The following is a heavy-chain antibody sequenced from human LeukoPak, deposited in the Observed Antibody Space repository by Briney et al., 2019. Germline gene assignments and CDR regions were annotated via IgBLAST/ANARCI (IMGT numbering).Heavy chain of an antibody. Sequence: SETLSVTCAVYGGSFIGYYWSWIRRPQGKGLEWIGEINHSGSTNYNPSLKSRVTISVDTSKNQFSLKLSSVTAADTAVYYCARDIKCSGGSCALNWFDPWGQGTLVTVSS. CDR2: INHSGST. CDR1: GGSFIGYY. J-gene: IGHJ5*02. V-gene: IGHV4-34*01. CDR3: ARDIKCSGGSCALNWFDP. D-gene: IGHD2-15*01.